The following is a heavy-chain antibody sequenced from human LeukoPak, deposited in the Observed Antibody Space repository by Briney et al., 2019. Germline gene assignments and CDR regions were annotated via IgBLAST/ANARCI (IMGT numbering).Heavy chain of an antibody. J-gene: IGHJ4*02. CDR3: ARGNKDYGDYARGLSDY. CDR2: MDPNSGNS. CDR1: GYTFTSYH. D-gene: IGHD4-17*01. V-gene: IGHV1-8*01. Sequence: ASVKVSCKASGYTFTSYHINWVRQATGQGLEWIGWMDPNSGNSDYAQKFQGRVTMTRNTSISTAYMELSSLRSEDTAVYYCARGNKDYGDYARGLSDYWGQGTLVTVSS.